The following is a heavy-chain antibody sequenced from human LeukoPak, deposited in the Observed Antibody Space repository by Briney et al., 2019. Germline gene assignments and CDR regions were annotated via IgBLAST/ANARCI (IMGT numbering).Heavy chain of an antibody. J-gene: IGHJ4*02. CDR1: VYTFTDFD. V-gene: IGHV1-8*01. D-gene: IGHD3-16*01. CDR2: MNPNSGNT. Sequence: ASVKVSCKASVYTFTDFDINWVRQAPGRGLEWMGWMNPNSGNTVYAQKFQGRVTMTRDTSINTARMELTSLTSEDTAVYYCARALARSYYYVYLSWGQGTVISVSS. CDR3: ARALARSYYYVYLS.